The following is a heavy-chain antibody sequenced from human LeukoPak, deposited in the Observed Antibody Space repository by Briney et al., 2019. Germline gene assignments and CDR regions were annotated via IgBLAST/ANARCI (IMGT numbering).Heavy chain of an antibody. V-gene: IGHV3-23*01. CDR3: AKDPDYDFWSGYNWLDP. D-gene: IGHD3-3*01. CDR1: GFTFSSYA. J-gene: IGHJ5*02. CDR2: ISGSGSST. Sequence: GGSLRLSCAASGFTFSSYAMSWVRQAPGKGLEWVSAISGSGSSTYYADSVKGRFTISRDNSKNTLYLQMNSLRAEDTAVYYCAKDPDYDFWSGYNWLDPWGQGTLVTVSS.